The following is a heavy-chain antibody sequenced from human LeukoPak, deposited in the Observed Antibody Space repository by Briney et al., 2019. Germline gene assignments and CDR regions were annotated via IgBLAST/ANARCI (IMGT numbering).Heavy chain of an antibody. CDR1: GDSVASGGYY. CDR2: IYYSGST. V-gene: IGHV4-61*08. J-gene: IGHJ5*02. CDR3: ARGDYDFWSGHLNWFDP. D-gene: IGHD3-3*01. Sequence: SETLSLTCTVSGDSVASGGYYWSWIRQPPGKGLEWIGYIYYSGSTNYNPSLKSRVTISLDTSKNQFSLKLSSVTATDTAVYYCARGDYDFWSGHLNWFDPWGQGTLVTVSS.